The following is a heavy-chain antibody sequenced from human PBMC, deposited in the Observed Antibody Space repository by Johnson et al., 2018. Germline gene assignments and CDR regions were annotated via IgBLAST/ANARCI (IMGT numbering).Heavy chain of an antibody. CDR1: GFTFSGCS. V-gene: IGHV3-21*04. J-gene: IGHJ6*04. CDR2: ISSSSSYI. CDR3: ARAEVGSSTSVEMDV. D-gene: IGHD2-2*01. Sequence: VQLVQSGGGLVKPGGSLRLSCAASGFTFSGCSMNWVRQAPGKGLEWVSSISSSSSYIYYADSVKGRFTISRDNSKNTLYLQMNSLRVEDTAVYYCARAEVGSSTSVEMDVWGKGTTVTVSS.